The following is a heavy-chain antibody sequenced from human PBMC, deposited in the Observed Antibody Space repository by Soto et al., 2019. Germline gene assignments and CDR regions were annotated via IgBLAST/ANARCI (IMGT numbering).Heavy chain of an antibody. CDR2: IDSDGSSA. D-gene: IGHD6-19*01. CDR1: GFTFSRDW. J-gene: IGHJ3*02. Sequence: GGTLRLSCAASGFTFSRDWMHWVCQAPGKGLVWVSRIDSDGSSATYADSVKGRFTISRDNAKNTLYLQMNSLRAEDTAVYYCASYSIYSSGPDDAFVISGQTPFVSVS. CDR3: ASYSIYSSGPDDAFVI. V-gene: IGHV3-74*01.